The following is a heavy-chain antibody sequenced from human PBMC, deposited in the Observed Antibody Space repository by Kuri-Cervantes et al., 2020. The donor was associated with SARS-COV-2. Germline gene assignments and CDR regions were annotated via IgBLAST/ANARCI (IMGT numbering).Heavy chain of an antibody. Sequence: SETLSLTCTVSGYSISSGYYWGWIRQPPGKGLEWIGSIYRSGSTYYNPSLKSRVSISVDTSNRQFSLSLSSVTAADTAVYYCARAYGLLRYIYYMDVWGRGTTVTVSS. J-gene: IGHJ6*03. CDR2: IYRSGST. V-gene: IGHV4-38-2*02. D-gene: IGHD3-9*01. CDR3: ARAYGLLRYIYYMDV. CDR1: GYSISSGYY.